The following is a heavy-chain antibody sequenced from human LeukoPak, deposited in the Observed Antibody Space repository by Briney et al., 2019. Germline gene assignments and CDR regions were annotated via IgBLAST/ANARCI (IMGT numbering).Heavy chain of an antibody. CDR2: IYYSGST. CDR1: GGSISSSSYY. J-gene: IGHJ4*02. Sequence: SETLSLTCTVSGGSISSSSYYWGWICQPPGKGLEWIGSIYYSGSTYYNPSLKSRVTISVDTSKNQFSLKLSSVTAADTAVYYCASRNWGMDPSDYWGQGTLVTVSS. D-gene: IGHD7-27*01. V-gene: IGHV4-39*01. CDR3: ASRNWGMDPSDY.